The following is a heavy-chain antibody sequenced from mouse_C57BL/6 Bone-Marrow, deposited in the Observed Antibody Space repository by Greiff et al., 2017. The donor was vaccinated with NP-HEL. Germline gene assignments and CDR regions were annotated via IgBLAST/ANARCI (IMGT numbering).Heavy chain of an antibody. D-gene: IGHD2-2*01. V-gene: IGHV3-6*01. Sequence: EVKLQESGPGLVKPSQSLSLTCSVTGYSITSGYYWNWIRQFPGNKLEWMGYISYDGSNNYNPSLKNRISITRDTSKNQFFLKLNSVTTEDTATYYCARELLWLRQRSMDYWGQGTSVTVSS. CDR1: GYSITSGYY. J-gene: IGHJ4*01. CDR2: ISYDGSN. CDR3: ARELLWLRQRSMDY.